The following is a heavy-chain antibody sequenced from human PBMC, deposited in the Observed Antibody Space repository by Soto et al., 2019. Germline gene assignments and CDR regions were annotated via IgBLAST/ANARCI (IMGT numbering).Heavy chain of an antibody. J-gene: IGHJ6*03. CDR1: GFTFGSYA. CDR2: LGGNGFTT. D-gene: IGHD2-2*01. V-gene: IGHV3-23*01. CDR3: AKALRPSLNFFYYMDV. Sequence: EVQLLESGGGLVQPGGYLRLSCVVSGFTFGSYAMSWVRQAPEKGPEWVAILGGNGFTTYYADSVKGRFTISGDKSKSTLFLQMNSLRADDTGVYYCAKALRPSLNFFYYMDVWGRGPSVTVSS.